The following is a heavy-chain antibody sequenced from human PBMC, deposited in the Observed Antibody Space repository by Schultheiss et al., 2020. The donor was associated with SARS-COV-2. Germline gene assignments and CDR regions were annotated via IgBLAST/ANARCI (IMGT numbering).Heavy chain of an antibody. CDR3: ARALAAGTNYYYYYYGMDV. J-gene: IGHJ6*02. D-gene: IGHD6-13*01. Sequence: SETLSLTCAVSGGSISSSNWWSWVRQPPGKGLEWIGEINHSGSTNYNPSLKSRLTISVDTSKNQFSLKLSSMTAADTAVYYCARALAAGTNYYYYYYGMDVWGQGTTVTVSS. V-gene: IGHV4-4*02. CDR1: GGSISSSNW. CDR2: INHSGST.